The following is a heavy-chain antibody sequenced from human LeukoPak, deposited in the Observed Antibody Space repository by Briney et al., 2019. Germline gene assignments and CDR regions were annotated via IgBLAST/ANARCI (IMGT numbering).Heavy chain of an antibody. CDR2: ISGSGGST. J-gene: IGHJ6*03. CDR3: AKDSRRYCSSTSCYYYYYMDV. V-gene: IGHV3-23*01. D-gene: IGHD2-2*01. Sequence: QTGGSLRLSCAASGFTFSSYAMSWVRQAPGQGLEWVSAISGSGGSTYYADSVKGRFTISRDNYKNTLYLQMNSLRAEDTAVYYCAKDSRRYCSSTSCYYYYYMDVWGKGTTVTVSS. CDR1: GFTFSSYA.